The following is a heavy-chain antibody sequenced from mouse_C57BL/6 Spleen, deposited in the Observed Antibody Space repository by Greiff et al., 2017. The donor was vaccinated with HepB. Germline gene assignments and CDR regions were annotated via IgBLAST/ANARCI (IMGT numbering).Heavy chain of an antibody. J-gene: IGHJ1*03. CDR2: IHPNSGST. CDR3: ARRDYGSSEDFDV. CDR1: GYTFTSYW. V-gene: IGHV1-64*01. D-gene: IGHD1-1*01. Sequence: QVQLQQPGAELVKPGASVKLSCKASGYTFTSYWMHWVKQRPGQGLEWIGMIHPNSGSTNYNEKFKSKATLTVDKSSSTAYMQLSSLTSEDSAVYYCARRDYGSSEDFDVWGTGTTVTVSS.